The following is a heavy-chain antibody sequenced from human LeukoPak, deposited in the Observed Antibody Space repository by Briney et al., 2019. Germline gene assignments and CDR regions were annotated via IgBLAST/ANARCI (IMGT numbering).Heavy chain of an antibody. CDR3: AKDHYGGSHYYFGMDV. D-gene: IGHD4-23*01. CDR1: GFTFTGYA. V-gene: IGHV3-23*01. CDR2: ISTTGDNT. J-gene: IGHJ6*02. Sequence: GGSLRLSCAASGFTFTGYAMNWVRQAPGKGLEWVSAISTTGDNTDYADSVKGRFTISRDNSKNTLYLQMDSLSAEDTAVYYCAKDHYGGSHYYFGMDVWGQGTTVTVSS.